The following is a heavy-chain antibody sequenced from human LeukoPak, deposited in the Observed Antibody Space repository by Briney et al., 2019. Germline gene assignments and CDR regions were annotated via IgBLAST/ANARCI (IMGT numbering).Heavy chain of an antibody. D-gene: IGHD4-17*01. CDR1: GFTFSSYS. CDR2: ISSSSSYI. J-gene: IGHJ4*02. CDR3: ARDPGTTVSY. V-gene: IGHV3-21*01. Sequence: TGGSLRLSCAASGFTFSSYSMNWVRQAPGKGLEWVSSISSSSSYIYYADSVKGRFTISRDNAKNSLYLQMNSLRAEDTAVYYCARDPGTTVSYWGQGTLVTASS.